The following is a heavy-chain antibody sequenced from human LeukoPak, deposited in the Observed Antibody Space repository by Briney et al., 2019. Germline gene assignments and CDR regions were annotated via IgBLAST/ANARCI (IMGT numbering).Heavy chain of an antibody. CDR2: INLGDSNT. V-gene: IGHV5-51*01. CDR3: ARRPYSGSPNWFDP. J-gene: IGHJ5*02. CDR1: GHRFTNHW. Sequence: GESLKISCEVSGHRFTNHWIGWVRQMPGKGLEWMGIINLGDSNTKYSPSFQGQVTISLDKSISTAYLQWRSLKASDTAMYYCARRPYSGSPNWFDPWGQGTLVTVSS. D-gene: IGHD1-26*01.